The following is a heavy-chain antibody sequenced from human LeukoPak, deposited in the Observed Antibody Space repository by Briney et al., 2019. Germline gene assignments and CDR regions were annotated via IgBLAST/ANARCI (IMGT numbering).Heavy chain of an antibody. Sequence: ASVKVSCKAFGGTFSSYAISWVRQAPGQGLEWMGGIIPIFGTANYAQKFQGRVTITADESTSTAYMELSSLRSEDTAVYYCARDLRIAAIGYYYYGMDVWGQGTTVTVSS. CDR2: IIPIFGTA. CDR1: GGTFSSYA. V-gene: IGHV1-69*13. CDR3: ARDLRIAAIGYYYYGMDV. D-gene: IGHD6-13*01. J-gene: IGHJ6*02.